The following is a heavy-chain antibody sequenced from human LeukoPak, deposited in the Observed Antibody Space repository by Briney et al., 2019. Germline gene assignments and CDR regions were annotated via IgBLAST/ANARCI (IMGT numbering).Heavy chain of an antibody. Sequence: PGGSLRLSCAASGFTFSSYAMSWVRQAPGKGLEWVSLISGSGGSTYYADSVKGRFIISRDNSKNTLFLQMHSLRAEHTAVYYCARGYYDTDYWGQGTLVTVSS. D-gene: IGHD3-9*01. V-gene: IGHV3-23*01. CDR1: GFTFSSYA. J-gene: IGHJ4*02. CDR2: ISGSGGST. CDR3: ARGYYDTDY.